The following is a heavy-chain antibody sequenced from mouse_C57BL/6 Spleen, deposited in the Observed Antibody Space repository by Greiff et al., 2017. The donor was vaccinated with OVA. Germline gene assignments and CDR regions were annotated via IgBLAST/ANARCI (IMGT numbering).Heavy chain of an antibody. Sequence: VQLQQPGAELVKPGASVTLSCKASGYTFTSYWMQWVKQRPGQGLEWIGEIDPSDSSTNYNQKFKGKATLTVDTSSSTAYMQLSSLTSEDSAVYYWARSRSNYYAMDYWGQGTSVTVSS. CDR1: GYTFTSYW. V-gene: IGHV1-50*01. CDR2: IDPSDSST. CDR3: ARSRSNYYAMDY. D-gene: IGHD2-5*01. J-gene: IGHJ4*01.